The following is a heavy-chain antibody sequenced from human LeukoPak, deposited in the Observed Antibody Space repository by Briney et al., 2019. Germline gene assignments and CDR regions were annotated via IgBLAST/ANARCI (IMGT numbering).Heavy chain of an antibody. Sequence: SVKVSCKASGYTFTGYYMHWVRQAPGQGLEWMGWITHNSSGTNYAQKFQGRVTMTRDTSISTAYMELSRLRSDDTAVYYCARGLSGSYDPYYFDYWGQGTLVSASS. J-gene: IGHJ4*02. CDR1: GYTFTGYY. CDR3: ARGLSGSYDPYYFDY. D-gene: IGHD1-26*01. V-gene: IGHV1-2*02. CDR2: ITHNSSGT.